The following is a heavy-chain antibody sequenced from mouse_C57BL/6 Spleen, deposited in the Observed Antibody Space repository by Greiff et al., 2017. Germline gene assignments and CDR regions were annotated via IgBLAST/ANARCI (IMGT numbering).Heavy chain of an antibody. CDR1: GFTFSSYG. J-gene: IGHJ2*01. V-gene: IGHV5-6*01. CDR3: ARQKLYFDY. Sequence: EVKLMESGGDLVKPGGSLKLSCAASGFTFSSYGMSWVRQTPDKRLEWVATISSGGSYNYYPDSVKGRFAISRDNAKNTLYLHMSSLKSEDTAMYYCARQKLYFDYWGQGTTLTVSS. CDR2: ISSGGSYN.